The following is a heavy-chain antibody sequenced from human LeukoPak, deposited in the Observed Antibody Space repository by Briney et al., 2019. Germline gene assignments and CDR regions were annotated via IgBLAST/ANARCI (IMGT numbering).Heavy chain of an antibody. V-gene: IGHV3-21*01. CDR1: GFTFSSCA. J-gene: IGHJ4*02. CDR3: ARAADYFDSSGTYYSDY. Sequence: GGSLRLSCAASGFTFSSCAMSWVRQAPGKGLEWVSSISSSSSYINYADSVKGRFAISRDNAKNSLYLQMNSLRAEDTAVYYCARAADYFDSSGTYYSDYWGQGTLVTVSS. CDR2: ISSSSSYI. D-gene: IGHD3-22*01.